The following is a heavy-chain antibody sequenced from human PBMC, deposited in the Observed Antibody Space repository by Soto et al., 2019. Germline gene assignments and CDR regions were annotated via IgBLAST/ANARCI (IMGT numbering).Heavy chain of an antibody. CDR1: GFPFNNYE. CDR3: ARGGSKWDYYFYGMGV. CDR2: FGSAGDI. J-gene: IGHJ6*02. Sequence: PGGSLRLSCAASGFPFNNYEMLWVRQAPGKGLEWVSTFGSAGDIYYSDSVKGRFTISRDNARKSLYLHMNSLRAADTAVYYCARGGSKWDYYFYGMGVWGQGTTVTVSS. D-gene: IGHD1-26*01. V-gene: IGHV3-13*01.